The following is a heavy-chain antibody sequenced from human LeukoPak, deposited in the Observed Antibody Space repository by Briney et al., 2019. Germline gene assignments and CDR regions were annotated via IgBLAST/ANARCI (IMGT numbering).Heavy chain of an antibody. CDR2: MGARHCYT. CDR3: ARGWISGDVSEYYFEI. V-gene: IGHV1-8*01. J-gene: IGHJ4*02. D-gene: IGHD5/OR15-5a*01. Sequence: ASVKVSCKASGYPFTTYDINWVRQAPGQGLEWMGWMGARHCYTGSAQRFQGRITMTRDTSISTAYMELSSLTSDDTAVYYCARGWISGDVSEYYFEIWGQGTLVTVSS. CDR1: GYPFTTYD.